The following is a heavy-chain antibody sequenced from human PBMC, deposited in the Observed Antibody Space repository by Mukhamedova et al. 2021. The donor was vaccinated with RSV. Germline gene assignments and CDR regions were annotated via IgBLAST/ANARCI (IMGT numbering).Heavy chain of an antibody. CDR3: ARAGEYSSNWYGARWFDP. CDR2: IYYSGNT. D-gene: IGHD6-13*01. V-gene: IGHV4-39*01. J-gene: IGHJ5*02. Sequence: GKGLEWIGSIYYSGNTYYNPSLKSRVTISVDTSKNQFSLKLSSVTAADTAVYYCARAGEYSSNWYGARWFDPWGQGTLVTVSP.